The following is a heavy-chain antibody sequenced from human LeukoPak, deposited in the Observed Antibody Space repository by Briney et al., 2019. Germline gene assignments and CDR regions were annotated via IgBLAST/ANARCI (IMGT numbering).Heavy chain of an antibody. CDR3: ARGFIYGGNSVIGNYFDY. CDR2: IYYSGST. V-gene: IGHV4-39*07. J-gene: IGHJ4*02. CDR1: GGSISSSSYY. Sequence: SETLSLTCTVSGGSISSSSYYWGWIRQPPGKGLEWIGSIYYSGSTYYNPSLKSRVTISVDTSKNQFSLKVSSETAADTAVYYCARGFIYGGNSVIGNYFDYWGQGTLVTVSS. D-gene: IGHD4-23*01.